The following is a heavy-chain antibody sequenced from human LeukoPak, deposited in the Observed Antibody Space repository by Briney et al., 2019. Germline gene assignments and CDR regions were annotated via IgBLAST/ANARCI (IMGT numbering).Heavy chain of an antibody. Sequence: GGSLRLSCAASGFTFSSYAMSWVRQAPGKGLEWVSVIYSGGSTYYADSVKGRFTISRDNSKNTLYLQMNSLRAEDTAVYYCARTNRFLLMDVWGQGTTVTVSS. CDR3: ARTNRFLLMDV. D-gene: IGHD2-8*01. CDR2: IYSGGST. CDR1: GFTFSSYA. J-gene: IGHJ6*02. V-gene: IGHV3-66*01.